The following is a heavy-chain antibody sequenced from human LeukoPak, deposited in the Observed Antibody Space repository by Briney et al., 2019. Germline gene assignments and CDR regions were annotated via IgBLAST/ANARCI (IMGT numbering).Heavy chain of an antibody. CDR1: GFTFSSYS. CDR2: ISSSSSYI. D-gene: IGHD5-18*01. CDR3: ARDFSSGYSYGAYYYYYYMDV. J-gene: IGHJ6*03. Sequence: GGSLRLSCAASGFTFSSYSMNWVRQAPGKGLEWVSSISSSSSYIYYADSVKGRFTISRDNAKNSLYLQMNSLRAEDTAVYYCARDFSSGYSYGAYYYYYYMDVWGKGTTVTVSS. V-gene: IGHV3-21*01.